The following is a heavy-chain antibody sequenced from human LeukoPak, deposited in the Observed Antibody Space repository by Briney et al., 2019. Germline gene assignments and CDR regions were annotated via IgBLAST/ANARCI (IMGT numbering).Heavy chain of an antibody. V-gene: IGHV3-30*01. J-gene: IGHJ6*03. CDR1: GFTFSSYA. CDR3: ARDARREYQLLLWATYYMDV. D-gene: IGHD2-2*01. CDR2: ISYDGSNK. Sequence: GGSLRLSCAASGFTFSSYAMHWVRQAPGKGLEWVAVISYDGSNKYYAGSVKGRFTISRDNSKNTLYLQMNSLRAEDTAVYYCARDARREYQLLLWATYYMDVWGKGTTVTVSS.